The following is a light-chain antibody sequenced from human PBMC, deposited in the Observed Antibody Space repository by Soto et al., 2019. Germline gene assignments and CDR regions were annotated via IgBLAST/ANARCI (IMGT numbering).Light chain of an antibody. CDR2: HAS. CDR1: QSVSSDY. CDR3: QQYGSSPLT. V-gene: IGKV3-20*01. Sequence: EIVLTQSPGTLSLSLGERATLSCRASQSVSSDYVAWYRQKPGQVPTVLIYHASTRATGIPDRFSGSGSGTDFTLTISRVEPEDFAVYYCQQYGSSPLTFGGGTRVEIK. J-gene: IGKJ4*01.